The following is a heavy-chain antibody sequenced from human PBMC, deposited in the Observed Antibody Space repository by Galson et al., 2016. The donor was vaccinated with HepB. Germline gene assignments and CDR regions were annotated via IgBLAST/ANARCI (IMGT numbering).Heavy chain of an antibody. CDR1: GFAFNFYS. CDR2: ISSTSSHI. J-gene: IGHJ6*03. Sequence: SLRLSCAASGFAFNFYSMNWVRQAPGKGLEWVSFISSTSSHIYDADSVKGRFTISRDNSKNSLSLQMDSLRLEDTAVYYCARDGSTLGYNYFYMDVWGKGTTVTVSS. V-gene: IGHV3-21*03. D-gene: IGHD5-12*01. CDR3: ARDGSTLGYNYFYMDV.